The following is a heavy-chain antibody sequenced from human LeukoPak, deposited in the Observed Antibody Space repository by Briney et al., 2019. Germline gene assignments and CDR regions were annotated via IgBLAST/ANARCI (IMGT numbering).Heavy chain of an antibody. D-gene: IGHD2-8*01. Sequence: GGSLRLSCTASGFTVSSNYMSWVRQAPGQGLEWVSVIYSGGSTYYADSVKGRFTISRDNSENTLYLQMNSLSAEDTAVYYCAKDTKRYDYWGQGTLVTVSS. CDR3: AKDTKRYDY. CDR1: GFTVSSNY. CDR2: IYSGGST. J-gene: IGHJ4*02. V-gene: IGHV3-53*01.